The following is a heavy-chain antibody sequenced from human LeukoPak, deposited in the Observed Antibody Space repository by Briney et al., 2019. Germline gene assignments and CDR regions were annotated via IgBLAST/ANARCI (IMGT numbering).Heavy chain of an antibody. CDR3: ARDRKVATTRLFDY. V-gene: IGHV1-18*01. CDR2: ISTYNGDT. D-gene: IGHD5-12*01. CDR1: GYTFTNYG. Sequence: ASVKVSCKASGYTFTNYGINWVRQAPGQGLEWMGWISTYNGDTNYAQKLHGRVTMTTDTSTSTAYMELRSLRSDDTAVYYCARDRKVATTRLFDYWGQGTLVTVSS. J-gene: IGHJ4*02.